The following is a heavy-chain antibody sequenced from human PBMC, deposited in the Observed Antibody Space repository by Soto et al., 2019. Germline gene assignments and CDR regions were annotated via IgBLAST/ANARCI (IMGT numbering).Heavy chain of an antibody. CDR1: GYTFTSYG. D-gene: IGHD3-16*01. V-gene: IGHV1-18*01. Sequence: ASMKVSCKASGYTFTSYGISWVRQAPGQGLEWMGWISAYNGNTNYAQKLQGRVTMTTDTSTSTAYMELRSLRSDDTAVYYCATVRENDYFDYWGQGTLVTVSS. CDR3: ATVRENDYFDY. J-gene: IGHJ4*02. CDR2: ISAYNGNT.